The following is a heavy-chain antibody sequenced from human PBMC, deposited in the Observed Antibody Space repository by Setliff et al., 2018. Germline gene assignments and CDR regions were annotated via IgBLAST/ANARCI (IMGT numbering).Heavy chain of an antibody. CDR3: AREPSPSDALDI. CDR2: IYSIGSA. Sequence: SETLSLTCTVSGGSITSGNNYWSWIRRPAGKGLEWIGRIYSIGSATYNPSLKGRVTISLDRSENEFSLNLTSVTAADTAVYFCAREPSPSDALDIWGQGTMVTVSS. V-gene: IGHV4-61*02. J-gene: IGHJ3*02. CDR1: GGSITSGNNY.